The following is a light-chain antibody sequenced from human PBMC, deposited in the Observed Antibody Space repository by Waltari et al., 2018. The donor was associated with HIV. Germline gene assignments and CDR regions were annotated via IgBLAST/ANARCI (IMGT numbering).Light chain of an antibody. J-gene: IGKJ4*01. V-gene: IGKV4-1*01. CDR3: QQYFSSPLT. CDR2: WAS. Sequence: DIVMPQRAASVTLSLAPRHTPTCTSLGSILYSSKNKNYLAWYQQKPGQPPKLLIYWASTRESGVPDRFSGSGSGTNFTLTISGLQTEDLAVYYCQQYFSSPLTFGGGTRVEIK. CDR1: GSILYSSKNKNY.